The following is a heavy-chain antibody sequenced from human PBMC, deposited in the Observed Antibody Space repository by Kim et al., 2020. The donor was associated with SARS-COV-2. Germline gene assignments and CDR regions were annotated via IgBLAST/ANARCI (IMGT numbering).Heavy chain of an antibody. CDR3: AREVYYDSSGYYYYFDY. Sequence: SVKVSCKASGGTFSSYAISWVRQAPGQGLEWMGGIIPIFGTANYAQKFQGRVTITADESTSTAYMELSSLRSEDTAVYYCAREVYYDSSGYYYYFDYWGQGTLVTVSS. CDR1: GGTFSSYA. D-gene: IGHD3-22*01. V-gene: IGHV1-69*13. J-gene: IGHJ4*02. CDR2: IIPIFGTA.